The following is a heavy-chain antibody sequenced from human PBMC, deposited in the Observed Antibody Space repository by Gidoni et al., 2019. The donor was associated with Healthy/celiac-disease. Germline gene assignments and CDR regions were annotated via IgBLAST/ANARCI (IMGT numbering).Heavy chain of an antibody. D-gene: IGHD3-10*01. CDR3: ARDLWFGELLWTFDY. CDR1: GFTFSSYA. J-gene: IGHJ4*02. CDR2: ISYDGSNK. V-gene: IGHV3-30-3*01. Sequence: QVQLVESGGGVVQPGRSLRLPCAASGFTFSSYAMHWVRQAPGKGLEWVAVISYDGSNKYYADSVKGRFTISRDNSKNTLYLQMNSLRAEDTAVYYCARDLWFGELLWTFDYWGQGTLVTVSS.